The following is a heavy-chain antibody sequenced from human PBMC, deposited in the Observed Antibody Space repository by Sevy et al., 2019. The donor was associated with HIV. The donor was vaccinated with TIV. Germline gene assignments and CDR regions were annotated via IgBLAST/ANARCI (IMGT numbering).Heavy chain of an antibody. CDR3: ATDGKGATPYFDY. J-gene: IGHJ4*02. V-gene: IGHV1-24*01. CDR2: FDPEDGET. D-gene: IGHD1-26*01. Sequence: ASVKVSCKVSGYTLTELSMHWVRQAPGKGLEWMGGFDPEDGETIYAQKFQGRVTMTEDTSTDTAYMELSSLRSEDTAVYYCATDGKGATPYFDYWGQGTLITVSS. CDR1: GYTLTELS.